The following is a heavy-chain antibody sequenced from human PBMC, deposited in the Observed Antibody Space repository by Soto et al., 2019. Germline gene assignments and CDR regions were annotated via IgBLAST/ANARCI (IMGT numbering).Heavy chain of an antibody. D-gene: IGHD6-19*01. Sequence: GGSMRLSCAASGFTFCSYGMHWVRQAPGKGLEWVAVISYDGSNKYYADSVKGRFTISRDNSKNTLYLQMNSLRAEDTAVYYCAPLTGPSVYWGQGTLVTVFS. CDR2: ISYDGSNK. CDR3: APLTGPSVY. CDR1: GFTFCSYG. V-gene: IGHV3-30*03. J-gene: IGHJ4*02.